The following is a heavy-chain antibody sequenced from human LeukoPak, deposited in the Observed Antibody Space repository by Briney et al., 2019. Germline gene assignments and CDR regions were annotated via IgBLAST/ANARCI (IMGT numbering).Heavy chain of an antibody. CDR2: INHSGST. CDR1: GGSFSGYY. V-gene: IGHV4-34*01. J-gene: IGHJ4*02. Sequence: SETLSLTCAVYGGSFSGYYWSWIRQPPGKGLEWIGEINHSGSTNYNPSLKSRVTISVDTSKNQFSLKLSSVTAAGTAVYYCARGLSTVTGGGDYWGQGTLVTVSS. CDR3: ARGLSTVTGGGDY. D-gene: IGHD4-17*01.